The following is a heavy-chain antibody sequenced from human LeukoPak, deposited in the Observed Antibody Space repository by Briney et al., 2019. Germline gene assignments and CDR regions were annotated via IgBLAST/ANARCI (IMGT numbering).Heavy chain of an antibody. D-gene: IGHD3-9*01. CDR2: INPNSGGT. CDR1: GYTFTGYY. Sequence: ASVKVSCKTSGYTFTGYYMHWVRQAPGQGLEWMGWINPNSGGTNYAQKFQGRVTMTRDTSISTAYMELSRLRSDDTAVYYCARDYDILTGYGGGGFDIWGQGTMVSVS. V-gene: IGHV1-2*02. J-gene: IGHJ3*02. CDR3: ARDYDILTGYGGGGFDI.